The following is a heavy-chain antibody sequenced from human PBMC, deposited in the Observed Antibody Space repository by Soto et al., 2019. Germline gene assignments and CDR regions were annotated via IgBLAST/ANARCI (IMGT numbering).Heavy chain of an antibody. CDR1: GFTFTSFA. CDR3: ARRLTKTVSALGY. CDR2: ISENGVNK. Sequence: QVQLVEWGGGVVQTGASLRLSCSASGFTFTSFAIHWVRQAPGKGLEWVAVISENGVNKYSAESVRGRFVISRDNSKNTVELEMNSLRPEDTAIYFCARRLTKTVSALGYWGQGTLVTVSS. V-gene: IGHV3-30*09. J-gene: IGHJ4*02. D-gene: IGHD2-8*01.